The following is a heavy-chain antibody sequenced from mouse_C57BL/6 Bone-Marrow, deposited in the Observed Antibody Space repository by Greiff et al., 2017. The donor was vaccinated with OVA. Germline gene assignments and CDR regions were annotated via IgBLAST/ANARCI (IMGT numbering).Heavy chain of an antibody. CDR1: GYTFTSYG. CDR3: ANYYGSRRDWYFDV. D-gene: IGHD1-1*01. V-gene: IGHV1-58*01. Sequence: DVQLQESGAELVRPGSSVKMSCKTSGYTFTSYGINWVKQRPGQGLEWIGYIYIGNGYTEYNEKFKGKATLTSDTSSSTAYMQLSSLTSEDSAIYFCANYYGSRRDWYFDVWGTGTTVTVSS. CDR2: IYIGNGYT. J-gene: IGHJ1*03.